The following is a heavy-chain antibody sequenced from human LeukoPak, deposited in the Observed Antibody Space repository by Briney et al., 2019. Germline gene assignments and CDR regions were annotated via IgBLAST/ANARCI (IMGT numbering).Heavy chain of an antibody. Sequence: GGSLILSCASSDFTFSSYWLHSVRQSPGNGLVWISRINSDGNSTSYVDSVKSRLTISSDNANNTVYLQMNSLRAEDTAEYYCARDFTDSGSYHDYWGQATLATASS. V-gene: IGHV3-74*01. CDR3: ARDFTDSGSYHDY. CDR2: INSDGNST. CDR1: DFTFSSYW. J-gene: IGHJ4*02. D-gene: IGHD1-26*01.